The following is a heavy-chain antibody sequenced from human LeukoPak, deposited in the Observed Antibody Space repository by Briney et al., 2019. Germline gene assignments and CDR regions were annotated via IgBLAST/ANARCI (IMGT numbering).Heavy chain of an antibody. CDR1: GFTFSSYN. D-gene: IGHD2-21*01. Sequence: GESLRLSCEVSGFTFSSYNMHWVRQAPGEGLMWVSRINDDGTDTKYAESVKGRFTISRDNAKNTLYLQMNSLRADDTAMYYCARDLDWLIYDYWGQGSLVAVSS. J-gene: IGHJ4*02. V-gene: IGHV3-74*03. CDR3: ARDLDWLIYDY. CDR2: INDDGTDT.